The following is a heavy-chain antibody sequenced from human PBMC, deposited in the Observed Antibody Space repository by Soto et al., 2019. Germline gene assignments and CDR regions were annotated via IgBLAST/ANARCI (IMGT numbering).Heavy chain of an antibody. CDR3: GREGAQWDQRYLDY. Sequence: QVQLVQSGAEVKKPGASVKVSCKTPGNFCSKYGISWVRQAPGQGLEWMGWINGNTGSTNYAQKFRGRVTMTTDTSRGMVYRELSSRTSDATAIYYWGREGAQWDQRYLDYWGQGTLVSV. CDR2: INGNTGST. D-gene: IGHD1-26*01. CDR1: GNFCSKYG. J-gene: IGHJ4*02. V-gene: IGHV1-18*01.